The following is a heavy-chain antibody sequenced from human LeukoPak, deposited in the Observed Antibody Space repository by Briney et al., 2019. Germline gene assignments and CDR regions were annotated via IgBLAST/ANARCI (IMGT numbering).Heavy chain of an antibody. D-gene: IGHD6-13*01. CDR1: GGSFSGYY. J-gene: IGHJ4*02. CDR2: INHSGST. V-gene: IGHV4-34*01. CDR3: ATLGYSSSWYYFDY. Sequence: SETLSLTCAVYGGSFSGYYWSWIRQPPGKGLERIGEINHSGSTNYNPSLKSRVTISVDTSKNQFSLKLSSVTAADTAVYYCATLGYSSSWYYFDYWGQGTLVTVSS.